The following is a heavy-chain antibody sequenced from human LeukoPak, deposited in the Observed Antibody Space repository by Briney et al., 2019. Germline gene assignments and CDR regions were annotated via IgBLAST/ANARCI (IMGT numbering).Heavy chain of an antibody. CDR3: ARGDSSSWYYFDY. CDR2: IYYSGST. CDR1: GGSISSGDNY. V-gene: IGHV4-30-4*01. D-gene: IGHD6-13*01. J-gene: IGHJ4*02. Sequence: PSETLSLTCTVSGGSISSGDNYWSWIRQPPGKGLEWIGYIYYSGSTHYNPSLKSRVTISIDTSKNQFSLKLSSVTAADTAVYYCARGDSSSWYYFDYWGQGTLVTVSS.